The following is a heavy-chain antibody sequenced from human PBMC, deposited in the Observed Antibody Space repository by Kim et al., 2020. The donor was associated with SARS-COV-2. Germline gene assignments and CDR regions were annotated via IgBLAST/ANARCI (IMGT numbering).Heavy chain of an antibody. V-gene: IGHV3-33*01. J-gene: IGHJ3*02. D-gene: IGHD3-22*01. CDR1: GFTFSSYG. Sequence: GGSLRLSCAASGFTFSSYGMHWVRQAPGKGLEWVAVIWYDGSNKYYADSVKGRFTISRDNSKNTLYLQMNSLRAEDTAVYYCARDFRYPKGAGASNYDSSGYYGAFDIWGQGTMFTVSS. CDR3: ARDFRYPKGAGASNYDSSGYYGAFDI. CDR2: IWYDGSNK.